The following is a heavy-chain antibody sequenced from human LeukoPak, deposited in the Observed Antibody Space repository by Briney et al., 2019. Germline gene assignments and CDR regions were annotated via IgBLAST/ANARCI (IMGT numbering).Heavy chain of an antibody. V-gene: IGHV1-18*04. CDR2: ISAYNGNT. CDR1: GYTFTSNY. CDR3: ARAQDIVVVPVAIGDDY. J-gene: IGHJ4*02. Sequence: GASVKVSCKAFGYTFTSNYMHWVRQAPGQGLEWMGWISAYNGNTKYAQKLQGRVTMTTDTSTSTAYMELRSLRSDDTAVYYCARAQDIVVVPVAIGDDYWGQGTLVTVSS. D-gene: IGHD2-2*01.